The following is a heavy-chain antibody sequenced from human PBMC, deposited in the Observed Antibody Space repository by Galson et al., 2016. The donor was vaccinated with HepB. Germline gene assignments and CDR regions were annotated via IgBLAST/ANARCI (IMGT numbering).Heavy chain of an antibody. J-gene: IGHJ4*02. V-gene: IGHV3-74*01. CDR1: GFTFSRCW. Sequence: SLRLSCAASGFTFSRCWMHWVRQAPGKGLVWVSRINSGGSSRSYADSVKGRFTISRDNAKNTLYLQMNSLRAADTAVYYCARPRFWSSGRFPFDYWGQGILVTVSS. D-gene: IGHD6-19*01. CDR2: INSGGSSR. CDR3: ARPRFWSSGRFPFDY.